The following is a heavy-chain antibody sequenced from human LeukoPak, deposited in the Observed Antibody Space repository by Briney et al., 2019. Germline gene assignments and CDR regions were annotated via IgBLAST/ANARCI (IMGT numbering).Heavy chain of an antibody. J-gene: IGHJ4*02. Sequence: GGSLRLSCAASGFTFSSYSMNWVRQAPGKGLEWVSSISSSSSYIYYADSVKGRFTISRDNAKNSLYLQMNSLRAEDTAVYYCAREGQWLRFFDYWGQGTLVTVSS. CDR1: GFTFSSYS. CDR3: AREGQWLRFFDY. D-gene: IGHD5-12*01. V-gene: IGHV3-21*01. CDR2: ISSSSSYI.